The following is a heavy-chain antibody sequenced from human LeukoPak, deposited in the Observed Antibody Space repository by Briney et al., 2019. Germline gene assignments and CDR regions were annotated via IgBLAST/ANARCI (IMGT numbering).Heavy chain of an antibody. V-gene: IGHV1-46*01. J-gene: IGHJ4*02. CDR3: ARDQVVTAFLEFDY. CDR2: INPRDGST. D-gene: IGHD2-21*02. CDR1: GYTFTNYY. Sequence: ASVKVSCKASGYTFTNYYVHWVRQAPGQGLEWMGVINPRDGSTSYAQKFQGRVTMTRDTSTSKVYMELSSLTSDDTAVYYCARDQVVTAFLEFDYWGRGTLVTVSS.